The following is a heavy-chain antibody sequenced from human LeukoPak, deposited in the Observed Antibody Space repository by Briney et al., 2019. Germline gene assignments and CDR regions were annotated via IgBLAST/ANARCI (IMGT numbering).Heavy chain of an antibody. D-gene: IGHD6-13*01. J-gene: IGHJ4*02. CDR1: GYTFTSYW. Sequence: GESLKISCKASGYTFTSYWIAWVRQMPAQGMEWMGIIYPVDSDIRYSTSSPGQDTLSADTSLSTAYLQWSSLKASDTAMSYCAGRAVAAAPLDYWGQGTLVTLSS. V-gene: IGHV5-51*01. CDR2: IYPVDSDI. CDR3: AGRAVAAAPLDY.